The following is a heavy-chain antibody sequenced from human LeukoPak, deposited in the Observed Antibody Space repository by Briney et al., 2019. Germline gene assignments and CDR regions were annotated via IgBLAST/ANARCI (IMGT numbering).Heavy chain of an antibody. Sequence: SGPALVKPTQTLTLTCTFSGFSLNTNLMRVTWIRQPPGKALEWLARIDWDDEKFYNTSLKTRLTISKDTSKNQVVLTMTNMDPVDTGTYFCARSGTFGEATFDVWGQGTMVTVAS. J-gene: IGHJ3*01. V-gene: IGHV2-70*04. CDR2: IDWDDEK. CDR3: ARSGTFGEATFDV. CDR1: GFSLNTNLMR. D-gene: IGHD3-10*01.